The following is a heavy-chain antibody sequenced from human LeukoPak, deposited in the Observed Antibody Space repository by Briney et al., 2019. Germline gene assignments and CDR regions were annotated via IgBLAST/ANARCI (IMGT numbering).Heavy chain of an antibody. CDR3: AKDPLNTLMVSPTFDY. CDR2: ISGSGDDT. J-gene: IGHJ4*02. V-gene: IGHV3-23*01. Sequence: TGGSLRLSCVVSGFPFSSYAMSWVRQAPGKGLEWVSGISGSGDDTYYAASVKGRFTVSRYTSKNTLYLQMNSLRAEDTAVYYCAKDPLNTLMVSPTFDYWGQGTLVTVSS. CDR1: GFPFSSYA. D-gene: IGHD5-18*01.